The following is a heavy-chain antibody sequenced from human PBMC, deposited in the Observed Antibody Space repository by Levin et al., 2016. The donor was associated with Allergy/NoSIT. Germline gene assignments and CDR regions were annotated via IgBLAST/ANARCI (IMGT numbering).Heavy chain of an antibody. V-gene: IGHV1-69*08. CDR3: ACVGPASSSWTGD. D-gene: IGHD2-2*01. CDR2: IVPIFGTV. J-gene: IGHJ4*02. CDR1: GGTFTSHT. Sequence: SVKVSCKASGGTFTSHTVSWVRQGPGQGLEWMGRIVPIFGTVNHAEKFQGRVTITADKSTGTTYLELKSLTSEDTAVYFCACVGPASSSWTGDWGQGTLVTVSS.